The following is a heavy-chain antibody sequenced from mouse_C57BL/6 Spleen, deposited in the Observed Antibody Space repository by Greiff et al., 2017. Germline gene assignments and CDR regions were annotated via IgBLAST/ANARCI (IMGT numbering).Heavy chain of an antibody. Sequence: EVHLVESGGGLVQSGRSLRLSCATSGFTFSDFYMEWVRQAPGKGLEWIAASRNKANDYTTEYSASVKGRFIVSRDTSQSILYLQMNALRAEDTAIYYCARVSLDAMDYWGQGTSVTVSS. CDR1: GFTFSDFY. J-gene: IGHJ4*01. CDR3: ARVSLDAMDY. V-gene: IGHV7-1*01. CDR2: SRNKANDYTT.